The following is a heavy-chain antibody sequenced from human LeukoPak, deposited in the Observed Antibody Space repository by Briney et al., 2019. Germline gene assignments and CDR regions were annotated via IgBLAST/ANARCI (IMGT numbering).Heavy chain of an antibody. CDR3: RRFRVVYASTSY. V-gene: IGHV5-51*01. CDR1: GYSFTSYW. D-gene: IGHD2-8*02. CDR2: IYPGDSDT. Sequence: GAALKISCKGSGYSFTSYWLGWLRPMAGEGVEWVGIIYPGDSDTTYSQSFQGQVTISADKSISTAYLQWSSLKASDAAMYYSRRFRVVYASTSYWGQGTLVTVSS. J-gene: IGHJ4*02.